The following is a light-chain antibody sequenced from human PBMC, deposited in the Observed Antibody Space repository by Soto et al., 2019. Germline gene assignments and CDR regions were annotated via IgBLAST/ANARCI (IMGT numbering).Light chain of an antibody. J-gene: IGKJ4*01. Sequence: DIQMTQSPSTLSASVGDRVTITCRASQTISSWLAWYQQKPGKAPKLLIYKASSLESGVPSRFSGSGSGTDFTLTISCLQSEDFATYYCQQYYSYPRTFGGGNKVDIK. CDR3: QQYYSYPRT. CDR2: KAS. CDR1: QTISSW. V-gene: IGKV1-5*03.